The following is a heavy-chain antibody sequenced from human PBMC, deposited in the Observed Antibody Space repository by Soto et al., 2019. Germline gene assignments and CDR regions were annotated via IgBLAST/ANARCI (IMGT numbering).Heavy chain of an antibody. V-gene: IGHV2-5*01. Sequence: QITLKESGPTLVKPTQTLTLTCTFSGFSLNTHEVGVGWIRQPPGKALEWVAFISWNVERRYSPSLKSRLTITMDTSKNLVVLTMTNVDPAATGTYFCAHSPPRYSTAWLAFDFWGQGTMVAVSS. CDR3: AHSPPRYSTAWLAFDF. CDR2: ISWNVER. CDR1: GFSLNTHEVG. J-gene: IGHJ3*01. D-gene: IGHD1-1*01.